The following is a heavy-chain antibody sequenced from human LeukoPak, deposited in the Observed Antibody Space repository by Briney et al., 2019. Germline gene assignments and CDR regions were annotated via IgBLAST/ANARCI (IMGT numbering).Heavy chain of an antibody. CDR2: IYYSGST. CDR3: ARDLTYYDFWSGRNYYYMDV. J-gene: IGHJ6*03. D-gene: IGHD3-3*01. Sequence: PSETLSLTCTVSGGSIGSYYWSWIRQPPGKGLEWIGYIYYSGSTNYNPSLKSRVTISVDTSKNQFSLKLSSVTAADTAVYYCARDLTYYDFWSGRNYYYMDVWGKGTTVTVSS. V-gene: IGHV4-59*01. CDR1: GGSIGSYY.